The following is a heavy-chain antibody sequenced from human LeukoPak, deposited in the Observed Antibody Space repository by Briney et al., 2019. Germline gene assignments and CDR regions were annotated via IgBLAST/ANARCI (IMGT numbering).Heavy chain of an antibody. Sequence: ASVKVSCKASGYTFTSYYMHWVRQAPGQGLEWMGIINPSGGSTSYAQKFQGRVTMTRDTSTSTVYMELSSLRSEDTAVYYCARISDSTVYSTKNFDYWGQGTPVTVSS. D-gene: IGHD2-15*01. CDR2: INPSGGST. V-gene: IGHV1-46*01. J-gene: IGHJ4*02. CDR1: GYTFTSYY. CDR3: ARISDSTVYSTKNFDY.